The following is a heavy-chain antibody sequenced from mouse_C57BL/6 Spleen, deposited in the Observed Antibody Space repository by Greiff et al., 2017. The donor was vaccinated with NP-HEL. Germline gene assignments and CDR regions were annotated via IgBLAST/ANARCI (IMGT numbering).Heavy chain of an antibody. CDR1: GFTFSDYG. D-gene: IGHD2-4*01. V-gene: IGHV5-17*01. J-gene: IGHJ1*03. Sequence: EVKLMESGGGLVKPGGSLKLSCAASGFTFSDYGMHWVRQAPEKGLEWVAYISSGSSTIYYADKVKGRFTISRDNANITLVLQLTSLRSEDTAMYYCARRRVDYDYDGYFDVWGTGTTVTVSS. CDR2: ISSGSSTI. CDR3: ARRRVDYDYDGYFDV.